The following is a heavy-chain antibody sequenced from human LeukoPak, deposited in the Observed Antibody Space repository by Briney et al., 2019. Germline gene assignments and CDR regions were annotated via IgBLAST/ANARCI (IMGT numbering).Heavy chain of an antibody. Sequence: GGSLRLSCAAPGFTFSSYAMSWVRQAPGKGLEWVAYISGGGIGTYYADSVKGRFTISRDNSKNTMNVQMNSLRDDDTAVYFCAKGSGSGTHLPSARFDYWGQGTTVTVSS. J-gene: IGHJ4*02. D-gene: IGHD3-10*01. CDR2: ISGGGIGT. CDR3: AKGSGSGTHLPSARFDY. CDR1: GFTFSSYA. V-gene: IGHV3-23*01.